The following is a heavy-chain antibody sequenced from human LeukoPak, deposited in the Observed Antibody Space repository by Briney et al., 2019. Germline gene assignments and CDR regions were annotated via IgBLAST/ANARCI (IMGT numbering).Heavy chain of an antibody. CDR3: ARYYDYDSRGYYYYFDY. D-gene: IGHD3-22*01. CDR2: ISGSGGST. J-gene: IGHJ4*02. V-gene: IGHV3-23*01. CDR1: GFTFSSYG. Sequence: GGSLRLSCAASGFTFSSYGMSWVRQAPGKGLEWVSAISGSGGSTYYADSVKGRFTISRDNAKNSLYLQMNSLRAEDTALYYCARYYDYDSRGYYYYFDYWGQGTLVTVSS.